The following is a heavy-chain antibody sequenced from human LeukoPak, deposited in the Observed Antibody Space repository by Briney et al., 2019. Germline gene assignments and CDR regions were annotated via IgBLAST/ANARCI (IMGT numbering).Heavy chain of an antibody. V-gene: IGHV3-7*03. CDR1: GFTFSTYW. Sequence: GGSLRLSCAASGFTFSTYWMSWVRQAPGKGLEWVANIKEDGSEKYYVDSVKGRFTISRDNAKNSLYLQMNSLRVEDTAVYYCARGRNYYDSSRYYYEGDAFDIWGQGTMVTVSS. CDR3: ARGRNYYDSSRYYYEGDAFDI. D-gene: IGHD3-22*01. J-gene: IGHJ3*02. CDR2: IKEDGSEK.